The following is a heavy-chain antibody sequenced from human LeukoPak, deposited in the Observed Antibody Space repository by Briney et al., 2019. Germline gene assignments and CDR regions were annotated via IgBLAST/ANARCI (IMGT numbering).Heavy chain of an antibody. D-gene: IGHD3-22*01. CDR2: INSDGSST. CDR1: GFTFSSYW. V-gene: IGHV3-74*01. J-gene: IGHJ3*02. Sequence: PGGSLRLSCAASGFTFSSYWMHWVRQAPGKGLVWVSRINSDGSSTSYADSVKGRFTISRDNAKNTLYLQMNSLRAEDTAVYYCARESHPYYYDSSGYVDAFDIWGQGTMVTVSS. CDR3: ARESHPYYYDSSGYVDAFDI.